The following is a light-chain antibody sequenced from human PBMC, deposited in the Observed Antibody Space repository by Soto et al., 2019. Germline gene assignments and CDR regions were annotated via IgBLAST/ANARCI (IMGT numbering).Light chain of an antibody. CDR2: DAS. V-gene: IGKV3-11*01. J-gene: IGKJ4*01. CDR1: QSVSTS. CDR3: QQRSTWPLT. Sequence: EIVLTQSPATLSLSAGERATLSCRASQSVSTSLAWYQQKPGQAPRLLIYDASNRATGIPARFSGSGSGTDFTLSISSLEPEDFAVYYCQQRSTWPLTFGGGTKVEIK.